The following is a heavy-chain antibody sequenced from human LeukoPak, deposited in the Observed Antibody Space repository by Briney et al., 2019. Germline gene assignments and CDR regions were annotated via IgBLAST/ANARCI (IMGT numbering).Heavy chain of an antibody. Sequence: PGGSLRLSCAASGFTFSSYAMSWVRQAPGKGLEWVSAISGSGGSTYYADSVKGRFTISRDNSKNTLYLQMNSLRAEDTAVYYCAKINADDYYSSGSYLVYWGQGTLVTVSS. CDR3: AKINADDYYSSGSYLVY. J-gene: IGHJ4*02. D-gene: IGHD3-10*01. CDR1: GFTFSSYA. CDR2: ISGSGGST. V-gene: IGHV3-23*01.